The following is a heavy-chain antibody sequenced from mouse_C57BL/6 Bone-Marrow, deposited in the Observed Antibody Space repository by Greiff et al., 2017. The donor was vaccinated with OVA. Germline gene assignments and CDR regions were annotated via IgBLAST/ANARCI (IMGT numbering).Heavy chain of an antibody. CDR1: GYSFTGYY. Sequence: VQLQQSGPELVKPGASVKISCKASGYSFTGYYMNWVKQSPEKSLEWIGEINPSTGGTTYNQKFKAKATLTVDKSSSTAYMQLKSLTSEDSAVYYCARDAMDYWGHGTSVTVSS. V-gene: IGHV1-42*01. CDR3: ARDAMDY. CDR2: INPSTGGT. J-gene: IGHJ4*01.